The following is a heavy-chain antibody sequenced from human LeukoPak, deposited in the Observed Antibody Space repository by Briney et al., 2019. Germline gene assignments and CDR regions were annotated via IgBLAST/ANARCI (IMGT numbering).Heavy chain of an antibody. Sequence: GGSLRLSCAASGFTFSSYAMSWVRQAPGKGLEWVSAISGSGGSTYYADSVKGRFTISRDNSKNTLYLQMNSPRAEDTAVYYCAKGLAAALYYYYGMDVWGQGTTVTVSS. D-gene: IGHD6-13*01. V-gene: IGHV3-23*01. CDR2: ISGSGGST. CDR3: AKGLAAALYYYYGMDV. CDR1: GFTFSSYA. J-gene: IGHJ6*02.